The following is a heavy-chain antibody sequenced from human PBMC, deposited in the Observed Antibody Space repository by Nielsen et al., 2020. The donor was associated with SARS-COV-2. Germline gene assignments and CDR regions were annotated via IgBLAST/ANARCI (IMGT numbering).Heavy chain of an antibody. CDR2: ISGSGGST. Sequence: GEFLKISCAASGFTFSSYAMSWVRQAPGKGLEWVSAISGSGGSTYYADSVKGRFTISRDNAKNSLYLQMNSLKDEDTAVYYCAKVVVWRTQTPSGWDYYFDHWGQGTLVTVSS. CDR1: GFTFSSYA. V-gene: IGHV3-23*01. J-gene: IGHJ4*02. CDR3: AKVVVWRTQTPSGWDYYFDH. D-gene: IGHD6-19*01.